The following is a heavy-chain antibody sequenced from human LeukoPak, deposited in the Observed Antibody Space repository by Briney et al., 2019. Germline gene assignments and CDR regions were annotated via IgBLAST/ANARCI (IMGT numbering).Heavy chain of an antibody. CDR3: ARAVAATHWYFDL. V-gene: IGHV4-4*07. CDR1: GGSFSIYY. CDR2: IYTSGST. J-gene: IGHJ2*01. Sequence: SETLSLTCTVSGGSFSIYYWSWIRQPAGKGLEYIGRIYTSGSTNYNPSLKSRVTMSVDTSKNQFSLKLSSVTAADTAVYYCARAVAATHWYFDLWGRGTLVTVSS. D-gene: IGHD2-15*01.